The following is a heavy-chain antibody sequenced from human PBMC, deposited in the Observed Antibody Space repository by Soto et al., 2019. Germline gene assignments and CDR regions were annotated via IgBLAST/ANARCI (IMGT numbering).Heavy chain of an antibody. D-gene: IGHD6-19*01. CDR2: IFYSGST. CDR1: GGSINNYH. CDR3: ARLTKDTSGWSTFDY. J-gene: IGHJ4*02. Sequence: QVQLQESGPGLLKPSETLSLTCSVSGGSINNYHWTWIRQPPGKGLGWIGWIFYSGSTNYSPSLASRVTLSVDTSKNQFSLNLNSVTAADTAVYYCARLTKDTSGWSTFDYWGEGTLVTVSS. V-gene: IGHV4-59*01.